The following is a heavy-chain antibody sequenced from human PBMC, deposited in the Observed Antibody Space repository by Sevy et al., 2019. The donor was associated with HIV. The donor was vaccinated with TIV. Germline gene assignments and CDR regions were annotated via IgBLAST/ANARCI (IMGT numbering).Heavy chain of an antibody. V-gene: IGHV4-34*01. CDR2: INESGIT. Sequence: SDTLSLTCAVHVGSFSGYYWNWIRQLPGKGLEWIGEINESGITYYNPSLKSRVTISVDTSKKQFSLKLNSVTAVDSAVYFCARSPPVVVVPGAPSWFDPWGQGTLVTVSS. D-gene: IGHD2-2*01. J-gene: IGHJ5*02. CDR1: VGSFSGYY. CDR3: ARSPPVVVVPGAPSWFDP.